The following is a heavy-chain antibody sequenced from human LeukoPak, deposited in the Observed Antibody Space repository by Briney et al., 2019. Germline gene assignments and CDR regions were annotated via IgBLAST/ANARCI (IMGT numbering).Heavy chain of an antibody. CDR1: GFAFSSYD. D-gene: IGHD6-6*01. J-gene: IGHJ6*02. V-gene: IGHV3-13*01. CDR2: IGTAGDT. CDR3: AREYSSSSEGYYYYYGMDV. Sequence: GGSLRLSCAASGFAFSSYDMHWVRQATGKGLEWVSAIGTAGDTYYPGSVKGQFTISRENAKNSLYLQMNSLRAEDTAVYYCAREYSSSSEGYYYYYGMDVWGQGTTVTVSS.